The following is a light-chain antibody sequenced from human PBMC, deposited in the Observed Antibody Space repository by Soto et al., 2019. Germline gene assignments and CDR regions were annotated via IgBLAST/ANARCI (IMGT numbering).Light chain of an antibody. J-gene: IGKJ2*01. CDR1: QSVSSN. V-gene: IGKV3-15*01. CDR3: QQYNNWPWYT. CDR2: GAS. Sequence: EIVMTQSPATLSVSPGERATLSCRASQSVSSNLAWYQQKPGQAPRLLIYGASTRATGIPAWFSGSGSGTEFTLTISSLQSEDFAVYYCQQYNNWPWYTFGQGTKLEIK.